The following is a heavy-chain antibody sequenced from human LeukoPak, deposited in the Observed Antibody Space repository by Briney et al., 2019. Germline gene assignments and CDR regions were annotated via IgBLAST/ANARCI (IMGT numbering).Heavy chain of an antibody. CDR1: GFTVSSNY. D-gene: IGHD3-10*01. V-gene: IGHV3-53*01. J-gene: IGHJ6*03. Sequence: PGGSLRLSCAASGFTVSSNYMSWGRHAPGKGLEWVSVIYSGGSTYYADSVKGRFTISRDNSKNTLYLQMNSLRAEDTAVYYCARGPPGGTSYGSGSLYYYYYMDVWGKGTTVTVSS. CDR2: IYSGGST. CDR3: ARGPPGGTSYGSGSLYYYYYMDV.